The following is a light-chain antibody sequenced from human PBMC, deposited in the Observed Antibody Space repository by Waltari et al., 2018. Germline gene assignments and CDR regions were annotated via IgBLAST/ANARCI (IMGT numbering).Light chain of an antibody. CDR2: GNS. V-gene: IGLV1-40*01. Sequence: QSVLTQPPSVSGAPGQRVTISCTGSSSNIGAGYDVHWYQQLPGTAPKLLIYGNSKRPSGVPDRFSGSKSGTSASLASTGLQAEDEADYYCQSYDSSLSGSVFGGGTQLTVL. CDR3: QSYDSSLSGSV. CDR1: SSNIGAGYD. J-gene: IGLJ7*01.